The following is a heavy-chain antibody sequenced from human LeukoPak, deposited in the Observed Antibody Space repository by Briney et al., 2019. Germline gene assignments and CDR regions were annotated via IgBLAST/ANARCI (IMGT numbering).Heavy chain of an antibody. CDR1: GFTFSSYS. J-gene: IGHJ4*02. CDR2: ISSSSTI. D-gene: IGHD2-2*01. CDR3: AKDLPAAYFDY. Sequence: GGSLRLSCAASGFTFSSYSMNWVRQAPGKGLEWVSYISSSSTIYYADSVKGRFTISRDNSKTTLYLQMNSLRAEDTAVYYCAKDLPAAYFDYWGQGTLVTVSS. V-gene: IGHV3-48*01.